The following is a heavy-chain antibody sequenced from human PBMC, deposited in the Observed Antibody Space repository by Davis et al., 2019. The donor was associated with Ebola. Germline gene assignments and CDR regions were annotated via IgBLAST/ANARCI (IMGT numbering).Heavy chain of an antibody. CDR2: INSDGSST. Sequence: GESLKISCAASGFTFSSYWMHWVRQAPGKGLVWVSRINSDGSSTSYADSVKGRFTISRDNAKNTLYLQMNSLRAEDTAVYYCARYWGSGSYYGESSYYGMDVWGQGTTVTVSS. D-gene: IGHD1-26*01. CDR1: GFTFSSYW. CDR3: ARYWGSGSYYGESSYYGMDV. J-gene: IGHJ6*02. V-gene: IGHV3-74*01.